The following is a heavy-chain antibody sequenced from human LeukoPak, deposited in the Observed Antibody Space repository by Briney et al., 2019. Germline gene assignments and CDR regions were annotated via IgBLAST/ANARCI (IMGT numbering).Heavy chain of an antibody. Sequence: SRTLSLTCAISGDSVSSNTAAWNWIRQSPSRGLEWLGRTYYRSKWYNDYAVSVKSRITINADTSKNQFSLQLNSVSPEDTAVYYCARAELWQWLKLSYWGQGTLVTVSS. CDR3: ARAELWQWLKLSY. CDR2: TYYRSKWYN. CDR1: GDSVSSNTAA. D-gene: IGHD6-19*01. J-gene: IGHJ4*02. V-gene: IGHV6-1*01.